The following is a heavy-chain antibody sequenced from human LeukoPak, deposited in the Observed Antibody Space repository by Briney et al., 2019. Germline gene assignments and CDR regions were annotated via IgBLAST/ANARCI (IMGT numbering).Heavy chain of an antibody. CDR3: ANYRSGGGGYYSGLEH. CDR2: TSGSGDIK. V-gene: IGHV3-23*01. J-gene: IGHJ4*02. CDR1: GFTFRNYA. D-gene: IGHD2-15*01. Sequence: GGSLRLSCAASGFTFRNYAMTWVRQAPGKGLKWVSRTSGSGDIKLYADSVKGRFTISRTNSENRLYLQMNSLRAEDTAVYYCANYRSGGGGYYSGLEHWGQGTLVAVSS.